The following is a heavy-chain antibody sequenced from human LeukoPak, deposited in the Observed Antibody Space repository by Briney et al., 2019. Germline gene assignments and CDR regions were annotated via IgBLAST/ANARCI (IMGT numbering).Heavy chain of an antibody. CDR2: ISGSGGST. V-gene: IGHV3-23*01. CDR3: AKDPGSGYSPNWFDP. CDR1: GFTFSGYA. J-gene: IGHJ5*02. Sequence: GGSLRLSCAASGFTFSGYAMSWVRQAPGKGLEWVSAISGSGGSTYYADSVKGRFTISRDNSKNTLYLQMNSLRAEDTAVYYCAKDPGSGYSPNWFDPWGQGTLVTVSS. D-gene: IGHD3-22*01.